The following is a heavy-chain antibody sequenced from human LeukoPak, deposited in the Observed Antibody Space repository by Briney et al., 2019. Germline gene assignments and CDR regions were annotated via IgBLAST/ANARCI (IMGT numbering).Heavy chain of an antibody. J-gene: IGHJ4*02. CDR3: ARVVPAALIGGYFDY. CDR1: GYSISSGYY. D-gene: IGHD2-2*01. V-gene: IGHV4-38-2*02. CDR2: IYYSGST. Sequence: SETLSLTCTVSGYSISSGYYWGWIRQPPGKGLEWIGSIYYSGSTYYNPSLKSRVTISVDTSKNQFSLKLSSVTAADTAVYYCARVVPAALIGGYFDYWGQGTLVTVSS.